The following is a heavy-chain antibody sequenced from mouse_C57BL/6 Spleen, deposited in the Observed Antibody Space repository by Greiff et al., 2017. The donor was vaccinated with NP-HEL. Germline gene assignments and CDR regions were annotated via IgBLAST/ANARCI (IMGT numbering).Heavy chain of an antibody. CDR2: INPNNGGT. J-gene: IGHJ4*01. V-gene: IGHV1-22*01. CDR3: ARENGAMDY. Sequence: LVEPGASVKMSCKASGYTFTDYNMHWVKQSHGKSLEWIGYINPNNGGTSYNQKFKGKATLTVNKSSSTAYMELRSLTSEDSAVYYCARENGAMDYWGQGTSVTVSS. CDR1: GYTFTDYN.